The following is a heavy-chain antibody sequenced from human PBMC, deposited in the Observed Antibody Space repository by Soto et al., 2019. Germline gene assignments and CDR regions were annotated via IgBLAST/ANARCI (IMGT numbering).Heavy chain of an antibody. J-gene: IGHJ4*02. CDR3: STGAAAIEAHVI. D-gene: IGHD6-25*01. CDR2: FNAYNGNT. Sequence: QVQLVQSGGEVKKPGASVKVSCKASGYSFTSFGVNWVRQAPGQGLEWMGWFNAYNGNTNYAQKFQGRVTMTADSYPTTAYIEVRRIRSDDTAVYYCSTGAAAIEAHVIWGQGTLVTVSS. V-gene: IGHV1-18*01. CDR1: GYSFTSFG.